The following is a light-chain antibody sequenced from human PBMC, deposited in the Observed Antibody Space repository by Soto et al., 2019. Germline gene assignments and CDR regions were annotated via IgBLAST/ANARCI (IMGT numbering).Light chain of an antibody. V-gene: IGKV1-5*01. CDR3: LQDINYPWT. J-gene: IGKJ1*01. Sequence: IQMTQSPSTLSASVGDRVTLTCRASQSITNRLAWYQQKPGKAPKVLIYDASSLESGVPSRFSGSGSGTDFTLAISSLQPEDSATYYCLQDINYPWTFGQGTKVDI. CDR1: QSITNR. CDR2: DAS.